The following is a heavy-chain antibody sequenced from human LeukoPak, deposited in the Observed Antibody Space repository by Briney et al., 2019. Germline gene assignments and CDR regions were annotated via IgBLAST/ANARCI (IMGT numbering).Heavy chain of an antibody. D-gene: IGHD2-2*01. CDR1: GFTFSNYW. CDR2: IKQDGSER. J-gene: IGHJ4*02. V-gene: IGHV3-7*01. Sequence: PGGSLRLSCAASGFTFSNYWMSWVRQAPGKGLEWVASIKQDGSERYYVDSVKGRFTIPRDNAKNSLYLEMNSLRAEDTAVYYCARGVYWEYCGITSCYGPRFDCWGQGTLVTVSS. CDR3: ARGVYWEYCGITSCYGPRFDC.